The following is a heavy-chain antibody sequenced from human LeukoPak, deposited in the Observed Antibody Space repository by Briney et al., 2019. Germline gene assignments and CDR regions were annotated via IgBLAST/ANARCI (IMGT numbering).Heavy chain of an antibody. Sequence: SETLSLTCTVSGGSVSSGSYYWSWIRQPPGKGLEWIGYIYYGGSTNYDPSLKSRVTISVDTSKNQFSLKLSSVTAADTAVYYCARIPADGYNPRPYFDYWGQGTLVTVSS. CDR1: GGSVSSGSYY. J-gene: IGHJ4*02. CDR2: IYYGGST. V-gene: IGHV4-61*01. D-gene: IGHD5-24*01. CDR3: ARIPADGYNPRPYFDY.